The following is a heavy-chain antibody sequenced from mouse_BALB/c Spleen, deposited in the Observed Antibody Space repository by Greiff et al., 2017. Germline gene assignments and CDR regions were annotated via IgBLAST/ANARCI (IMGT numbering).Heavy chain of an antibody. V-gene: IGHV1-4*02. J-gene: IGHJ4*01. CDR3: ARRGDYYGAMDY. CDR2: INPSSGYT. Sequence: VKLMESAAELARPGASVKMSCKASGYTFTSYTMHWVKQRPGQGLEWIGYINPSSGYTEYNQKFKDKTTLTADKSSSTAYMQLSSLTSEDSAVYYCARRGDYYGAMDYWGQGTSVTVSS. CDR1: GYTFTSYT. D-gene: IGHD1-1*01.